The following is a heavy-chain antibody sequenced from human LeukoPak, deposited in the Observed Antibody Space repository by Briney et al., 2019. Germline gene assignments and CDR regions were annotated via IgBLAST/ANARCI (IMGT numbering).Heavy chain of an antibody. V-gene: IGHV3-48*03. J-gene: IGHJ4*02. Sequence: QPGGSLRLSCAASGFPFSSYEMNWVRQAPGKGLEWVSYISGSGSPIYYADSVKGRFTISRDNAKKSLYLQMNSLRDEDTAVYYCARDHGYAFDYWGQGTLVTVSS. D-gene: IGHD5-12*01. CDR3: ARDHGYAFDY. CDR1: GFPFSSYE. CDR2: ISGSGSPI.